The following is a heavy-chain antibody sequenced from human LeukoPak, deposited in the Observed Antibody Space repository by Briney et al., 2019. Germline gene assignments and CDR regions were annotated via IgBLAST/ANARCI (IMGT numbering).Heavy chain of an antibody. CDR1: GYSFTNCA. D-gene: IGHD3-16*01. CDR3: ARALDSLGGLSLPDF. Sequence: ASVKVSCKASGYSFTNCAMNWVRQAPGQGLEFMGWIHPRTGNPAYAQGFSGRFVFSLDTSVTTTYLQISDLKAEDTAVYFCARALDSLGGLSLPDFWGQGTLVTVSS. CDR2: IHPRTGNP. J-gene: IGHJ4*02. V-gene: IGHV7-4-1*02.